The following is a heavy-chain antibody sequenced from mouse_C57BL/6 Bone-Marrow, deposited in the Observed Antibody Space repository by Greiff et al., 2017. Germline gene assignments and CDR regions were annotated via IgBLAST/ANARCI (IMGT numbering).Heavy chain of an antibody. CDR3: ARLYYYGSPYWYFDV. Sequence: EVMLVESGGGLVQPGGSLKLSCAASGFTFSDYYMYWVRQTPEKRLEWVAYISNGGGSTYYPDTVKGRFTISRDNAKNTLYLQMSRLKSEDTAMYYCARLYYYGSPYWYFDVWGTGTTVTVSS. D-gene: IGHD1-1*01. CDR2: ISNGGGST. CDR1: GFTFSDYY. V-gene: IGHV5-12*01. J-gene: IGHJ1*03.